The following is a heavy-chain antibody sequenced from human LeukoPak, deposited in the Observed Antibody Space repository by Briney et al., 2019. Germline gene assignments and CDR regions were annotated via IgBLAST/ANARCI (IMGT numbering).Heavy chain of an antibody. CDR1: GFTFSSYG. D-gene: IGHD3-22*01. CDR3: ASFSGYYYYFDY. V-gene: IGHV3-33*03. Sequence: GGSLRLSCAASGFTFSSYGMHWVRQAPGKGLEWVAVIWYDGSNKYYADSVKGRFTISRDNVKNSLYLQMSSLRAEDTAVYYCASFSGYYYYFDYWGQGTLVTVSS. CDR2: IWYDGSNK. J-gene: IGHJ4*02.